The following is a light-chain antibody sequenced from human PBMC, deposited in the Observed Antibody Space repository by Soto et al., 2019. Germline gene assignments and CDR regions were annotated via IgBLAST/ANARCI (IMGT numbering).Light chain of an antibody. CDR1: QTVRNNY. CDR3: QQYGSSLWT. CDR2: GAS. Sequence: EIVMTQSPATLSVSPGERATLSCRASQTVRNNYLAWYQQKPGQAPRLLIYGASSRATGIPDRFSGSGSGTDFTLTISRLEPEDFAVYYCQQYGSSLWTFGQGTKVDIK. V-gene: IGKV3-20*01. J-gene: IGKJ1*01.